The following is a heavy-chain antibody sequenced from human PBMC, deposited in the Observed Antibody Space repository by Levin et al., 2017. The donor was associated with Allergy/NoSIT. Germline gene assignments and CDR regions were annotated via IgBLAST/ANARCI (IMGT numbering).Heavy chain of an antibody. CDR2: IYWDDDK. D-gene: IGHD1-1*01. J-gene: IGHJ5*02. Sequence: ASGPTLVKPARTLTLTCTFSGFSLSTSGVGVGWFRQPPGKALEWLALIYWDDDKRYNTFLQSRLTITKDTSKNQVVLTVSNIDRVDTATYFCAYAVGGATAWFDPWGQGTLVTVSS. CDR3: AYAVGGATAWFDP. CDR1: GFSLSTSGVG. V-gene: IGHV2-5*02.